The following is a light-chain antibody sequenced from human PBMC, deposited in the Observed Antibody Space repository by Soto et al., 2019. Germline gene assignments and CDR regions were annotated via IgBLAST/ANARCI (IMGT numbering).Light chain of an antibody. CDR1: SGHSGYI. V-gene: IGLV4-60*02. J-gene: IGLJ1*01. CDR2: LEGSGTY. Sequence: QLVLTQSSSASASLGSSVKLTCTLSSGHSGYIIAWHQQQPGKAPRYLMKLEGSGTYNKGSGVPDRFSGSSSGADRYLTISNLQFEDEADYYCETWDSNTRVFGTGTQLTVL. CDR3: ETWDSNTRV.